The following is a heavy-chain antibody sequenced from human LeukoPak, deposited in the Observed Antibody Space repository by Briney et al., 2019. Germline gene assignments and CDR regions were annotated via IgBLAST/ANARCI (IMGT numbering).Heavy chain of an antibody. CDR2: INPYSGGT. D-gene: IGHD3-10*01. J-gene: IGHJ4*02. V-gene: IGHV1-2*02. CDR1: GYTFTDFF. Sequence: ASVKVSCKASGYTFTDFFVHWMRQAPGHGLEWMGWINPYSGGTDYAQNFQGRVTLTRDTSISTTYMELSRLTSDDTAVYYCARDLTYFGSGSYYFDYWGQGALVTVSS. CDR3: ARDLTYFGSGSYYFDY.